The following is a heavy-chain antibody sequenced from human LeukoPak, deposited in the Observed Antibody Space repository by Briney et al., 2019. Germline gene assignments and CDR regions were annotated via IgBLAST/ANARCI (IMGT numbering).Heavy chain of an antibody. CDR2: IRYDGSNK. V-gene: IGHV3-30*02. J-gene: IGHJ4*02. CDR1: GFTFSSYG. CDR3: ARGAARTFDY. D-gene: IGHD6-6*01. Sequence: PGGSLRLSCAASGFTFSSYGMHWVRQAPGKGLEWVAFIRYDGSNKYYADSVKGRFTISRDNAKNSLYLQMNSLRAEDTAVYYCARGAARTFDYWGQGTLVTVSS.